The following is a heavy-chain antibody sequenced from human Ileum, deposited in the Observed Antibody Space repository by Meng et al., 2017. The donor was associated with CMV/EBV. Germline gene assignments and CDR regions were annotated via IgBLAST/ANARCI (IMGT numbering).Heavy chain of an antibody. J-gene: IGHJ4*02. D-gene: IGHD1-1*01. CDR3: ARGKTINWYYFDY. CDR1: GDSISPYY. V-gene: IGHV4-59*01. Sequence: SETLSLTCTVSGDSISPYYWSWIRQSPGKGPEWIGYIYYRGTTDYNPSLERRVTISLDTSKSQFSLKVTSVTAADTAIYYCARGKTINWYYFDYWGQGTPVTVSS. CDR2: IYYRGTT.